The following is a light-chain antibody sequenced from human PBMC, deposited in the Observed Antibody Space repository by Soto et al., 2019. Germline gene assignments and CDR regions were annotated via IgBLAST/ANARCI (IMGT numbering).Light chain of an antibody. J-gene: IGKJ2*01. Sequence: DIQMTQSPSTLSASVGDRVTITCRASQSISSWLAWYQQKPGKAPKLLIYKASTLESGVPSRFSGSGSGTEFTLTISSLQPDDFATYYCQQYNSWYTFGQWTKLEI. V-gene: IGKV1-5*03. CDR2: KAS. CDR3: QQYNSWYT. CDR1: QSISSW.